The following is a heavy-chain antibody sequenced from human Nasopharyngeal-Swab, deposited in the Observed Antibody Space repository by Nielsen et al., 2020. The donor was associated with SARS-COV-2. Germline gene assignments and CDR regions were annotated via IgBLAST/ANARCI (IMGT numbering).Heavy chain of an antibody. J-gene: IGHJ3*02. V-gene: IGHV3-64D*09. Sequence: GESLKISCSASGYTFSNYAVRWVRQAPGKGLEYVSSISGNGGGMHYADSVWGRFSISRDNSKNTLYLQMSSLRVEDTAVYFCVRGKYQTLFVGDPFDIWGRGTMVTVSS. CDR3: VRGKYQTLFVGDPFDI. CDR2: ISGNGGGM. CDR1: GYTFSNYA. D-gene: IGHD2-2*01.